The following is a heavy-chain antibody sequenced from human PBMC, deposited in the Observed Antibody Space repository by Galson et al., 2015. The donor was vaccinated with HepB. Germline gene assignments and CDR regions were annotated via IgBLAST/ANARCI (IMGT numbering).Heavy chain of an antibody. V-gene: IGHV3-74*01. J-gene: IGHJ6*03. CDR1: GFTFSSYW. CDR2: INSDGSST. CDR3: ASLSTPGYYYDSSVVMDV. Sequence: SLRLSCAASGFTFSSYWMHWVRQAPGKGLVWVSRINSDGSSTSYADSVKGRFTISRDNAKNTLYLQMNSLRAEDTAVYYCASLSTPGYYYDSSVVMDVWGKGTTVTVSS. D-gene: IGHD3-22*01.